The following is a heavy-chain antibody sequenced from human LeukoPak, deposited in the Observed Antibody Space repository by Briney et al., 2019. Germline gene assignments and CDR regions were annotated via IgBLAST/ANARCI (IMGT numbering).Heavy chain of an antibody. D-gene: IGHD4-17*01. Sequence: SGGSLRLSCAASGFSFSDYYMSWIRQAPGKGLEWVSYISYSGDTIYYADSVKGRFTISRDNAKNSLYLQMNSLRVEDTALYYCARAQTYGDSRLLLDYWGQGTLVTVSS. CDR3: ARAQTYGDSRLLLDY. J-gene: IGHJ4*02. CDR2: ISYSGDTI. V-gene: IGHV3-11*01. CDR1: GFSFSDYY.